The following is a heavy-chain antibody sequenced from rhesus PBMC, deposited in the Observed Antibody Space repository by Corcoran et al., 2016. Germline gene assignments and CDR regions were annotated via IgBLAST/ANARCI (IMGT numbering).Heavy chain of an antibody. Sequence: QVQLQESGPGLVKPSETLSLTCAVSGGSISDDYYWRWIRRPPGKGLEWIGYIYGRVGGTNYNPSLKNRVTISIDTSKNQFSLRLTSVTAADTAVYYCARQGYTDHLGGLDSWGQGVVVTVSS. D-gene: IGHD2-39*02. CDR1: GGSISDDYY. CDR2: IYGRVGGT. J-gene: IGHJ6*01. V-gene: IGHV4-106*01. CDR3: ARQGYTDHLGGLDS.